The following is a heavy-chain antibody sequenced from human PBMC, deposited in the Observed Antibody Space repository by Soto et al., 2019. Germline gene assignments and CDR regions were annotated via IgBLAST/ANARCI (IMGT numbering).Heavy chain of an antibody. CDR2: INPKSGGT. V-gene: IGHV1-2*02. CDR3: ARDLAKGGGSAGFDY. D-gene: IGHD1-26*01. CDR1: AYTFTVYY. Sequence: ASLKVSCKASAYTFTVYYMHWVRQATGQGLEWMGWINPKSGGTMYPQKFQGRVTMTWDTSISTAYMALTRLRSDDTAVYYCARDLAKGGGSAGFDYWGQGTLVTVSS. J-gene: IGHJ4*02.